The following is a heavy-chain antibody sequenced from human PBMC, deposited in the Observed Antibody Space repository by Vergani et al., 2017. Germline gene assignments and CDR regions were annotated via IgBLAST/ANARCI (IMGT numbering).Heavy chain of an antibody. Sequence: QLQLQESGPGLVKPSETLSLTCTVSGGSISSSSYYWGWIRQPPGKGLEWIGGIYYSGSTYYNPSLTSRVTISVDTSKNQFSLKLSSVTAADTAVYYCASPLNWNSVVDYWGRGTLVTVSS. CDR3: ASPLNWNSVVDY. CDR1: GGSISSSSYY. J-gene: IGHJ4*02. CDR2: IYYSGST. V-gene: IGHV4-39*01. D-gene: IGHD1-7*01.